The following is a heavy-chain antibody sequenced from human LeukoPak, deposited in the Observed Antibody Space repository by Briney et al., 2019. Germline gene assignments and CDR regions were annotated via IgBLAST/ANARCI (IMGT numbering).Heavy chain of an antibody. Sequence: GGSLRLSCAASGFTFSSYGMHWGLQAPGKGLEWVAFIRYDGSNKYYADSVKGRFTISRDNSKNTLYLQMNSLRAEDTAVYYCAKDLDILTGYYTFDYWGQGTLVTVSS. CDR3: AKDLDILTGYYTFDY. J-gene: IGHJ4*02. D-gene: IGHD3-9*01. V-gene: IGHV3-30*02. CDR2: IRYDGSNK. CDR1: GFTFSSYG.